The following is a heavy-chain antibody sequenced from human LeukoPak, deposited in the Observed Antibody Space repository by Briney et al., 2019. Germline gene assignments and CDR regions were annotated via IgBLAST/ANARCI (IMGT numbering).Heavy chain of an antibody. J-gene: IGHJ4*02. D-gene: IGHD3-22*01. CDR2: INPNSGST. CDR3: ARDAENFSGYYDY. Sequence: ASLKDCCKASGYTFTDYYMHWVRQAPGQALEWMGWINPNSGSTNYAQKCQGRVTMTRDTSISTAYMELSRLRSDDTAVYYCARDAENFSGYYDYWGKGTLVTVSS. V-gene: IGHV1-2*02. CDR1: GYTFTDYY.